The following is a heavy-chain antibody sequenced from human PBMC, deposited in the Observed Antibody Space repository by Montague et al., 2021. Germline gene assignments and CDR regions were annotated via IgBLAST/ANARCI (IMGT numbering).Heavy chain of an antibody. CDR1: GFTFSAFV. V-gene: IGHV3-23*01. Sequence: SLRLSCPASGFTFSAFVMSWARQAPGKGLEWVSTITATGGRTFHADSVRGRFTISRDNSKNMLYLEMNGLRAEDTATYYCDASDFWGQGVLVTVSS. CDR3: DASDF. CDR2: ITATGGRT. J-gene: IGHJ4*02.